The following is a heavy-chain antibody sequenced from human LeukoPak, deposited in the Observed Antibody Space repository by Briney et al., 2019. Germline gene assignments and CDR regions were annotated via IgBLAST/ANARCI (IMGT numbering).Heavy chain of an antibody. V-gene: IGHV4-34*01. CDR2: INHSGST. J-gene: IGHJ6*02. CDR3: ARVIAAAGMLGSFYYYGMDV. D-gene: IGHD6-13*01. CDR1: GGSFSGYY. Sequence: PSETLSLTCAVYGGSFSGYYWSWIRQPPGKGLEWIGEINHSGSTNYNPSLKSRVTISVDTPKNQFSLKLSSVTAADTAVYYCARVIAAAGMLGSFYYYGMDVWGQGTTVTVSS.